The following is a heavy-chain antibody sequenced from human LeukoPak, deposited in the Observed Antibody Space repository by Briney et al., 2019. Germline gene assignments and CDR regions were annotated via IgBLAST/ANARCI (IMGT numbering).Heavy chain of an antibody. CDR1: RLTFSRYA. D-gene: IGHD6-6*01. Sequence: GGSLRLFCAASRLTFSRYAMSWVRQAPGKGLEGVSGISGGGGSTYYAGAVKCRFTMSRDNSKNTLYLQMDSLRAEDTAVYYCAKGNDRRMSQQLGDYWGQGTLVTVSS. J-gene: IGHJ4*02. CDR2: ISGGGGST. CDR3: AKGNDRRMSQQLGDY. V-gene: IGHV3-23*01.